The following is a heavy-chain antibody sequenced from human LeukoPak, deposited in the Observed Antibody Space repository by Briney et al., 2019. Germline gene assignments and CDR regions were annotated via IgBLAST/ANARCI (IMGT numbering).Heavy chain of an antibody. CDR1: GYTFTGYY. CDR2: IHPNSGAT. J-gene: IGHJ4*02. V-gene: IGHV1-2*02. D-gene: IGHD1-26*01. Sequence: ASVKVSCKASGYTFTGYYMHWVRQAPGQGLEWMGWIHPNSGATNYAQNFQGRVTMTRDTSISTAYMDLSSLRSDDTAVYYCPRSPPSSWENDYWGQGTLVTVSS. CDR3: PRSPPSSWENDY.